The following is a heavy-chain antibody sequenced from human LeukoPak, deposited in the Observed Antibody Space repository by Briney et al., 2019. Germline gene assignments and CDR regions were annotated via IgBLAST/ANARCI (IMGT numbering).Heavy chain of an antibody. CDR3: ARASPYSSGWSSREYFQH. J-gene: IGHJ1*01. Sequence: ASVKVSCKASGYTFTSYYMHWVRQAPGQGLEWMGIINPSGGSTSYAQKFQGRVTMARDMSTSTVYMELSSLRSEDTAVYYCARASPYSSGWSSREYFQHWGQGTLVTVSS. CDR2: INPSGGST. D-gene: IGHD6-19*01. V-gene: IGHV1-46*01. CDR1: GYTFTSYY.